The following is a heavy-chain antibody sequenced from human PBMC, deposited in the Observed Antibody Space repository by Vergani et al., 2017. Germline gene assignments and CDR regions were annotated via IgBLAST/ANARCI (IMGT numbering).Heavy chain of an antibody. V-gene: IGHV3-33*01. D-gene: IGHD2-8*01. CDR2: IWYDGSNK. CDR3: ARNLMGLVIDFDY. Sequence: QVQLVESGGGVVQPGRSLRLSCAASGFTFSSYGMHWVRQAPGKGLEWVAVIWYDGSNKYYADSVKGRFTISRDNSNNTLYLQMNSLRAEDTAVYYCARNLMGLVIDFDYWGQRTLVTVSS. CDR1: GFTFSSYG. J-gene: IGHJ4*02.